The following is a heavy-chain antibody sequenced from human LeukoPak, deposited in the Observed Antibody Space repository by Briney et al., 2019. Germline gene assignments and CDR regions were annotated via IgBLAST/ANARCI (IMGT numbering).Heavy chain of an antibody. CDR3: ARDTPEASSGYSDY. V-gene: IGHV3-48*04. CDR2: ISSSSSTI. Sequence: GGSLRLSCAASGFTFSSYAMSWVRQAPGKGLEWVSYISSSSSTIYYADSVKGRFTISRDNAKNSLYLQMNSLRAEDTAVYYCARDTPEASSGYSDYWGQGTLVTVSS. J-gene: IGHJ4*02. D-gene: IGHD3-22*01. CDR1: GFTFSSYA.